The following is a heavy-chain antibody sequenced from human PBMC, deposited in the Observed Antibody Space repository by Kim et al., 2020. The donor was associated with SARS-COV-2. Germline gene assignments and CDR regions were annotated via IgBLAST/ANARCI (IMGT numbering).Heavy chain of an antibody. V-gene: IGHV3-33*01. CDR2: IWYDGSNK. J-gene: IGHJ6*02. Sequence: GGSLRLSCAASGFTFSSYGMHWVRQAPGKGLEWVAVIWYDGSNKYYADSVKGRFTISRDNSKNTLYLQMNSLRAEDTAVYYCARDLEHYAMLTGYYPPQGVYYYSPMAVWGQATTLTVSS. CDR1: GFTFSSYG. D-gene: IGHD3-9*01. CDR3: ARDLEHYAMLTGYYPPQGVYYYSPMAV.